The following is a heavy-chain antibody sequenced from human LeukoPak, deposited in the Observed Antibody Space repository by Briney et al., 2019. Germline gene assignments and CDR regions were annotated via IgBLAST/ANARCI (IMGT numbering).Heavy chain of an antibody. Sequence: SGPTLVKPTQTLTLTCTFSGFSLSTSGVGVGWIRQPPGKALEWLALIYWDDDKRYSPSLKSRLTITKDTSKNQVVLTMTNMDPVDTATYYCARSYYYGSGSYYNPLDHWGQGTLVTVSS. V-gene: IGHV2-5*02. CDR2: IYWDDDK. D-gene: IGHD3-10*01. CDR3: ARSYYYGSGSYYNPLDH. CDR1: GFSLSTSGVG. J-gene: IGHJ4*02.